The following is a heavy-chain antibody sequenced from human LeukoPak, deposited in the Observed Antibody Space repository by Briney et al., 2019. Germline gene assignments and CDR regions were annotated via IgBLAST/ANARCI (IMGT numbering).Heavy chain of an antibody. V-gene: IGHV4-4*07. J-gene: IGHJ6*03. CDR3: ARAAPKINYYYYYMDV. CDR1: GGSISSYY. Sequence: SETLSLTCTVSGGSISSYYWSWIRQPAGKGLEWIGRIYTSGSTNYNPSLKSRVTISVDTSKTQFSLKLSSVTAADTAVYYCARAAPKINYYYYYMDVWGKGTTVTVSS. CDR2: IYTSGST. D-gene: IGHD3-16*01.